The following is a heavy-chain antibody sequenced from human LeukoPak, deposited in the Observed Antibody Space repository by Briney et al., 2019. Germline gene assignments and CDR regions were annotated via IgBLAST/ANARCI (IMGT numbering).Heavy chain of an antibody. Sequence: GRSLRLSCAASGFTFSSYGMHWVRQAPGKGLEWVAVISYDGSNKYYADSVKGRFTISRDNSKNTLYLQMNNLRIDDTAVYYCANHLACGSTTCPSFDHWGQGTLVTVSS. D-gene: IGHD2-2*01. CDR2: ISYDGSNK. CDR1: GFTFSSYG. J-gene: IGHJ4*02. CDR3: ANHLACGSTTCPSFDH. V-gene: IGHV3-30*18.